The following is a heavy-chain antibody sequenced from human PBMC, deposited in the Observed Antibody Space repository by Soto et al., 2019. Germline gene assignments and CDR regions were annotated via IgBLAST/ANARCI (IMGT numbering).Heavy chain of an antibody. CDR1: GFNFSKFG. CDR2: IWYDGSQK. Sequence: QAHLVESGGRVVQPGRSLRLSCAASGFNFSKFGMYWVRQAPGKGLEWVAVIWYDGSQKYYADSVKGRFTISRDNSNNTLYLQMSSLRAEDTAVYYCAKEVWGLYTFGCPLDNWGHGTLVTVS. D-gene: IGHD3-16*01. V-gene: IGHV3-33*07. CDR3: AKEVWGLYTFGCPLDN. J-gene: IGHJ4*01.